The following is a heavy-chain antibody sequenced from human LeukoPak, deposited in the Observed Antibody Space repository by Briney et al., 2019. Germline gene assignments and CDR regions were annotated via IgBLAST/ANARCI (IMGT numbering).Heavy chain of an antibody. J-gene: IGHJ5*02. Sequence: ASVKVSCTASGYTFTGNYLTWLRQAPGQGFEWMGWINPTTGGTNFAQKFQGRVTMTRDTYINTVYMELTGLISDDTAVYYCARGGATVVGTRVDWFDAWGQGTLVTVSS. CDR3: ARGGATVVGTRVDWFDA. CDR1: GYTFTGNY. D-gene: IGHD6-13*01. CDR2: INPTTGGT. V-gene: IGHV1-2*02.